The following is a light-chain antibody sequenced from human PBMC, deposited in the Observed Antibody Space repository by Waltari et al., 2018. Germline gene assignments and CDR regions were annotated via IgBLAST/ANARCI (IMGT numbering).Light chain of an antibody. CDR1: QSVRSY. V-gene: IGKV3-11*01. J-gene: IGKJ2*02. CDR2: DAS. CDR3: QQYGSSPPST. Sequence: EIVLTQSPATLSLSPGERATLSCRTSQSVRSYLAWYQQKPGQAPRLLIYDASNRASGIPARFSGSGSGTDFSLSISSLEPEDFAVYYCQQYGSSPPSTFGQGTKLEIK.